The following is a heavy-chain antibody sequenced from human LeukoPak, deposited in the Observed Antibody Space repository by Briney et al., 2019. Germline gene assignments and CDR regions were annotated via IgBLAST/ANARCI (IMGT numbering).Heavy chain of an antibody. V-gene: IGHV4-30-2*01. CDR3: ARVDSYGHMELGWFDP. CDR1: GGSISSGGYY. J-gene: IGHJ5*02. Sequence: SQTLSLTCTASGGSISSGGYYWSWIRQPPGKGLEWIGYIYHSGSTYYNPSLKSRVTISVDRSKNQFSLKLSSVTAADTAVYYCARVDSYGHMELGWFDPWGQGTLVTVSS. CDR2: IYHSGST. D-gene: IGHD5-18*01.